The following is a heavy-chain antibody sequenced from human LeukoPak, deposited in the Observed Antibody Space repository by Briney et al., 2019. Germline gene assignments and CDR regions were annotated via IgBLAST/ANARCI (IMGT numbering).Heavy chain of an antibody. CDR2: INPRSGGT. J-gene: IGHJ4*02. D-gene: IGHD4-17*01. CDR3: ARTSSLRFFDY. V-gene: IGHV1-2*02. CDR1: GYTFTVYY. Sequence: ASVKVSCKASGYTFTVYYIHWVRQAPGQGLEWMGWINPRSGGTDYAENFQGRVTMTRDTSITTAYMEVSRLRSDDTAVYYCARTSSLRFFDYWGRGTLVTVSS.